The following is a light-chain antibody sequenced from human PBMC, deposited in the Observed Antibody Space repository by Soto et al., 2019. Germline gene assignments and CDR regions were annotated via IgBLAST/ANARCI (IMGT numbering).Light chain of an antibody. CDR3: QAFDNSLSASGV. CDR2: GNS. CDR1: SSHIGATHD. J-gene: IGLJ3*02. Sequence: QSVLTQPPSVSGAPGQRVTISCAGSSSHIGATHDIHWYQQLPGAAPRLLIYGNSNRPSGVPDRFAGSKSGTSASLAIIGLRVEDEGIYYCQAFDNSLSASGVFGGGTKVTVL. V-gene: IGLV1-40*01.